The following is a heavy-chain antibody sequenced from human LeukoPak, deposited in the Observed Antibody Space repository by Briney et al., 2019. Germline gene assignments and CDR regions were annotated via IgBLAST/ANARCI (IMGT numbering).Heavy chain of an antibody. Sequence: GGSLTLSCAASGFSFSSYSMNWVRQAHGTGLGWVSSISSSSSYIYYADSVKGRFTISRDNAKNSLYLQMNSLRAEDTAVYYCARSSSASRYWGQGTLVTVSS. J-gene: IGHJ4*02. D-gene: IGHD3-16*01. CDR1: GFSFSSYS. V-gene: IGHV3-21*01. CDR2: ISSSSSYI. CDR3: ARSSSASRY.